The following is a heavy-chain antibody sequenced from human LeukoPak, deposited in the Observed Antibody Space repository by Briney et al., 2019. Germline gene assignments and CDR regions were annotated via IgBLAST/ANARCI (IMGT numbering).Heavy chain of an antibody. V-gene: IGHV6-1*01. CDR3: ARVVYGSGWYGVRDAFDI. CDR1: GDSISSNSAA. CDR2: TYYRSKWYN. D-gene: IGHD6-19*01. Sequence: SQTLSLTCAISGDSISSNSAAWNWIRQSPSRGLEWLGRTYYRSKWYNDYAVSVKSRITINPDTSKNQFSLQLNSVTPEDTAVYYCARVVYGSGWYGVRDAFDIWGQGTMVTVSS. J-gene: IGHJ3*02.